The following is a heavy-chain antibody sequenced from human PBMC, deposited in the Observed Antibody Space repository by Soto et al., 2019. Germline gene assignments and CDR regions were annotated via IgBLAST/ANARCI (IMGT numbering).Heavy chain of an antibody. CDR2: ISGSGGST. CDR1: GFTFSSYA. D-gene: IGHD6-13*01. V-gene: IGHV3-23*01. Sequence: GGSLRLSCAASGFTFSSYAMSWVRQAPGKGLEWVSAISGSGGSTYYADSVKGRFTISRDNSKNTLYLQMNSLRAEDTAVYYCARPVQQQPARVLYGMDDWGQGTTVTVSS. CDR3: ARPVQQQPARVLYGMDD. J-gene: IGHJ6*02.